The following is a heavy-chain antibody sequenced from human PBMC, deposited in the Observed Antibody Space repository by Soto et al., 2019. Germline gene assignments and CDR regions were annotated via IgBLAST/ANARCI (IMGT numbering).Heavy chain of an antibody. CDR3: VRAAVAGSFLDY. Sequence: QVQLVESGGGVVQPGRSLRLSCAASGFTFSSYAMHWVRQATGKGLEWVAVISYDGSNKYYADSVKGRFTISRDNSKNTLFLQMTSLRAEDTAVYYCVRAAVAGSFLDYWGQGTLVTVSS. CDR2: ISYDGSNK. CDR1: GFTFSSYA. D-gene: IGHD6-19*01. J-gene: IGHJ4*02. V-gene: IGHV3-30-3*01.